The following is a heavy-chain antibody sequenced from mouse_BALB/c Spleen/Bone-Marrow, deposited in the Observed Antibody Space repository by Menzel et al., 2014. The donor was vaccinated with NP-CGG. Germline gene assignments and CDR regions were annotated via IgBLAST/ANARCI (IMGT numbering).Heavy chain of an antibody. CDR2: ISSGSSTI. CDR1: GFTFSSVG. CDR3: ARSRLRGYYFDY. Sequence: EVHLVESGGGLVQPGGSRKLSCAASGFTFSSVGMHWVRQAPEKGLEWVAYISSGSSTIYYADTLKGRFTISRDNPKNTLFLQMTSLRSEDTAMYYCARSRLRGYYFDYWGQGTTLTVSS. J-gene: IGHJ2*01. V-gene: IGHV5-17*02. D-gene: IGHD3-2*02.